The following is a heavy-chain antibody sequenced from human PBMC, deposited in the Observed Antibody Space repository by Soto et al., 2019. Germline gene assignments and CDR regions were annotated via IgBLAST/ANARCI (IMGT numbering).Heavy chain of an antibody. D-gene: IGHD6-19*01. CDR2: INHNTNT. CDR3: ARGVRLFRSSFAP. Sequence: QVHLQQWGAGLLKPSETLSLTCAVYGGSFSDTYWNWFRQPPGKGLEWLGEINHNTNTIYNPSLTSRVTXSXHXXKNHFSLKLTSVTAADTAVYYCARGVRLFRSSFAPWGQGPLVTVSS. V-gene: IGHV4-34*01. CDR1: GGSFSDTY. J-gene: IGHJ5*02.